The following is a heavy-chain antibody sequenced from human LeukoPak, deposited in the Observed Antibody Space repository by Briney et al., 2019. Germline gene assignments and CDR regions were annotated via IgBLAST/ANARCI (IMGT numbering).Heavy chain of an antibody. CDR1: GGSISSSSYY. Sequence: SETLSLTCTVSGGSISSSSYYWGWIRQPPGKGLEWIGSIYHSGSTYYNPSLKSRVTISVDRSKNQFSLKLSSVTAADTAVYYCARAIGGDAFDIWGQGTMVTVSS. J-gene: IGHJ3*02. D-gene: IGHD3-10*01. V-gene: IGHV4-39*07. CDR3: ARAIGGDAFDI. CDR2: IYHSGST.